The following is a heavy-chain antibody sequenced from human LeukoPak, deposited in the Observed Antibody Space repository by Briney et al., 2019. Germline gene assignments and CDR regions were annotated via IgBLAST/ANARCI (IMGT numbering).Heavy chain of an antibody. CDR1: GGSISSYY. J-gene: IGHJ4*02. CDR2: IYYSGST. CDR3: ARGYYGSGSYYYFDY. V-gene: IGHV4-59*08. D-gene: IGHD3-10*01. Sequence: SETLSLTCTVSGGSISSYYWSWIRQPPGKGPEWIGYIYYSGSTNYNPSLKSRVTISVDTSKNQFSLKLSSVTAADTAVYYCARGYYGSGSYYYFDYWGQGTLVTVSS.